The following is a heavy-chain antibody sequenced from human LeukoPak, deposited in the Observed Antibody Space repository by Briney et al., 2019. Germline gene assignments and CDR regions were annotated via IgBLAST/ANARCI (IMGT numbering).Heavy chain of an antibody. CDR1: GGTFSSYA. V-gene: IGHV1-69*13. J-gene: IGHJ6*02. Sequence: SVKVSCKASGGTFSSYAISWVRQAPGQGLEWIGGIIPIFGTANYAQKFQGRVTITADESTSTAYMELSSLRSEDTAVYYCARTYCGGACYPWDYYYYYGMDVWGQGTTVTVSS. CDR2: IIPIFGTA. D-gene: IGHD2-21*02. CDR3: ARTYCGGACYPWDYYYYYGMDV.